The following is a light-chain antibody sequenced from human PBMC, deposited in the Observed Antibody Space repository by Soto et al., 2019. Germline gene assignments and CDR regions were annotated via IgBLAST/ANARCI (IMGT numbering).Light chain of an antibody. Sequence: DIVMTQSPATLSESPGERVTLSCRASQYISSNLAWYQQKPGQPPRLLIYDATSRATGIPSRFSGSGSGTDFTLTIISLQSEDVAVYFCQQYHDWPPLTFGGGTKVEIK. CDR2: DAT. CDR1: QYISSN. J-gene: IGKJ4*01. CDR3: QQYHDWPPLT. V-gene: IGKV3D-15*01.